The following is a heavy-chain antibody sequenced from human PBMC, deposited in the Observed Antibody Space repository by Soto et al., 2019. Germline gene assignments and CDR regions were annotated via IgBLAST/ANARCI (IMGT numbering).Heavy chain of an antibody. CDR3: ARSRYYYASSGYSYNFDS. CDR1: GFPFSNYI. CDR2: ISGDSGEI. V-gene: IGHV3-21*01. J-gene: IGHJ4*02. Sequence: RGSLRLSCAASGFPFSNYIMNWVRQAPGKGLEWVSSISGDSGEIYYADSVKGRFTISRDNAKNSLHLLMNSLRVEDTAVFYCARSRYYYASSGYSYNFDSWGQGTLVTVSS. D-gene: IGHD3-22*01.